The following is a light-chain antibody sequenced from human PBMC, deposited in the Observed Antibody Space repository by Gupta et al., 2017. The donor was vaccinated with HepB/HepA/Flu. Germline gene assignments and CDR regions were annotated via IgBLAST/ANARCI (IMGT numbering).Light chain of an antibody. CDR3: QQYDNLPYT. Sequence: DIYITQSPSSLSASVGDRVTITCQASQDISNYLNWYQQKPGKAPKLLIYDASNLETGVPSRFSGSGSGTDFTFTISSLQPEDIATYYCQQYDNLPYTFGQGTKLEIK. J-gene: IGKJ2*01. CDR1: QDISNY. V-gene: IGKV1-33*01. CDR2: DAS.